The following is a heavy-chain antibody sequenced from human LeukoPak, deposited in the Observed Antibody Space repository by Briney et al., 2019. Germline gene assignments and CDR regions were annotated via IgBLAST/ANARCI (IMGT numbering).Heavy chain of an antibody. V-gene: IGHV3-33*08. CDR3: TRDNANRAYDY. CDR2: VWANGNTK. J-gene: IGHJ4*02. D-gene: IGHD1-14*01. Sequence: GGSLRLSCEASGVTFSSYGMHWVRQAPGKGLEWVAVVWANGNTKYYADSVKGRFTISRDNSKNTPHLQIDSLRAEDTATYYCTRDNANRAYDYWGQGTLVTVSS. CDR1: GVTFSSYG.